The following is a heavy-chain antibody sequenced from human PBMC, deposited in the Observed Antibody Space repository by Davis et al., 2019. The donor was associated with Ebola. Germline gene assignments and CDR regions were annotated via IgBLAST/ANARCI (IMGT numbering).Heavy chain of an antibody. J-gene: IGHJ3*02. CDR3: AAADIVVVVDGTSYPHAFDT. CDR2: ISSSSNYI. Sequence: PGGSLRLSCAASGFTFGSYYMNWVRQAPGKGLEWVSSISSSSNYIYYADSMKGRFTISRDNATNSLFLQMNSLRAEDTAVYYCAAADIVVVVDGTSYPHAFDTWGQGTVVTVSS. CDR1: GFTFGSYY. D-gene: IGHD2-15*01. V-gene: IGHV3-21*01.